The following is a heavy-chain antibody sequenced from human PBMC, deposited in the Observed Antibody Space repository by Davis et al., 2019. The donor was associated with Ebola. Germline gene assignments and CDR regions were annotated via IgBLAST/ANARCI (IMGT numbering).Heavy chain of an antibody. J-gene: IGHJ4*02. V-gene: IGHV1-3*01. CDR1: GYTFTNYA. CDR2: INRGDGNT. CDR3: AREGEMATIGLEAILNPFDY. Sequence: ASVKVSCKASGYTFTNYAIHWVRQAPGQRLEWMGWINRGDGNTKYSQNFQGRVTITRDKSTSTAYMELSSLRSEDTAVYYCAREGEMATIGLEAILNPFDYWGQGTLVTVSS. D-gene: IGHD5-24*01.